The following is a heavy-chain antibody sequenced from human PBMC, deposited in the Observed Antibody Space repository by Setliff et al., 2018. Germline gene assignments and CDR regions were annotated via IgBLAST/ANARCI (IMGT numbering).Heavy chain of an antibody. CDR3: TTVVKNGRAFDI. J-gene: IGHJ3*02. CDR1: GFTFSSNA. CDR2: ISSSGGST. V-gene: IGHV3-23*01. D-gene: IGHD4-17*01. Sequence: GGSLRLSCAASGFTFSSNAMTWVRQAPGKGLEWVSAISSSGGSTFYADSVKGRFTISRDNAKNTLYLQMNSLRAEDTAVYYCTTVVKNGRAFDIWGQGTMVTVSS.